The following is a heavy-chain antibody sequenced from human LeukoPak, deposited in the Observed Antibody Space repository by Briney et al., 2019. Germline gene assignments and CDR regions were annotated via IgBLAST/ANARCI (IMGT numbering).Heavy chain of an antibody. CDR3: ARDYRYAGFDY. CDR1: GYTFTGYY. CDR2: INPSGGST. D-gene: IGHD1-1*01. V-gene: IGHV1-46*01. Sequence: GASVKVSCKASGYTFTGYYIHWVRQAPGQGLEWMGIINPSGGSTSYAQKFQGRVTMTRDMSTSTVYMELSSLRSEDTAVYYCARDYRYAGFDYWGQGTLVTVSS. J-gene: IGHJ4*02.